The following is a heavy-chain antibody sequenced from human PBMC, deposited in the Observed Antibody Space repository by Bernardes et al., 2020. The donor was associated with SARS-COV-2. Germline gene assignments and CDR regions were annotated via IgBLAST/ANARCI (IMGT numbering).Heavy chain of an antibody. V-gene: IGHV3-33*08. CDR3: ARDQERGITIFGADYGMGV. CDR1: GFTFSSYG. D-gene: IGHD3-3*01. J-gene: IGHJ6*02. CDR2: IWYDGSNK. Sequence: GGSLRLSCAASGFTFSSYGMHWVRQAPGKGLEWVAVIWYDGSNKYYADSVKGRFTISRDNSKNTLYLQMNSLRAEDTAVYYCARDQERGITIFGADYGMGVWGQGTTVTVSS.